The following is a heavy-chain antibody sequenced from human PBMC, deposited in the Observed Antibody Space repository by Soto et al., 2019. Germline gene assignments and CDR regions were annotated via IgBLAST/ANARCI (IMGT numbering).Heavy chain of an antibody. Sequence: ASVKVSCKASGYTFTSYGISWVRQAPGQGLEWMGWISAYNGNTNYAQKLQGRVTMATDTSTSTAYMELRSLRSDGTAVYYCARTVTGYYDSSGYYSSFDYWGQGTLVTVSS. J-gene: IGHJ4*02. D-gene: IGHD3-22*01. CDR1: GYTFTSYG. CDR3: ARTVTGYYDSSGYYSSFDY. CDR2: ISAYNGNT. V-gene: IGHV1-18*01.